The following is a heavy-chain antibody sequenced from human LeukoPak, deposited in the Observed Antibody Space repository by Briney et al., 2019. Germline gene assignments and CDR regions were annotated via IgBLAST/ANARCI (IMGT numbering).Heavy chain of an antibody. CDR1: GGSMSSRY. J-gene: IGHJ5*02. CDR3: ARDVARSGDLFGWFDP. D-gene: IGHD3-10*01. CDR2: VYYSGTT. V-gene: IGHV4-59*11. Sequence: SETLSLTCTVSGGSMSSRYWSWIRQPPGKGLEWIGYVYYSGTTNSNPSLKSRVTISVDTSKNQFSLNLRSVTAADTAVYYCARDVARSGDLFGWFDPWGQGTLVIVSS.